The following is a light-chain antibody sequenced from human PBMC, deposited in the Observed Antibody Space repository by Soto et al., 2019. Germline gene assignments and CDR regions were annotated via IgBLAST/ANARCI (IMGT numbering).Light chain of an antibody. J-gene: IGLJ2*01. CDR3: CSYAGRNTSVV. Sequence: QSALTQPASVSGSPGQSIIISCTGTSSDVGSYDFVSWYRQRPGKAPKLMIYEGTKRPSGVSNRYSASKSGNTASLTISCLQDDDEGDYFYCSYAGRNTSVVFGGGTKLTVL. CDR2: EGT. CDR1: SSDVGSYDF. V-gene: IGLV2-23*01.